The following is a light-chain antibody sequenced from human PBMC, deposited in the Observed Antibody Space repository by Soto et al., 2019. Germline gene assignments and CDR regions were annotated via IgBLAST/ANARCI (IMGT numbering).Light chain of an antibody. Sequence: DIQMTQSPSTLSASVGDRVTITCRASQTTSDWVAWYQQRPGKAPKLLIYDASTLESGVPSRFSGSGSGTKFTLTITSLQPDDSATYYCQQHNSSPWTFGQGTKV. CDR2: DAS. CDR3: QQHNSSPWT. J-gene: IGKJ1*01. CDR1: QTTSDW. V-gene: IGKV1-5*01.